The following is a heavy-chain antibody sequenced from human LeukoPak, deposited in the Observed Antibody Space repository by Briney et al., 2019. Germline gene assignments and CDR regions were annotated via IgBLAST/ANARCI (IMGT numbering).Heavy chain of an antibody. Sequence: GGSLRLSCAASGFTLRNYAMSWVRQAPGKGLEWVSTISGSGASPYYADSVKGRFTNSRDNSRNTLYLQMSSLRAEDTAIYYCARDMLSIAAVDFDYWGQGTLVTVSS. CDR2: ISGSGASP. V-gene: IGHV3-23*01. CDR3: ARDMLSIAAVDFDY. CDR1: GFTLRNYA. J-gene: IGHJ4*02. D-gene: IGHD6-13*01.